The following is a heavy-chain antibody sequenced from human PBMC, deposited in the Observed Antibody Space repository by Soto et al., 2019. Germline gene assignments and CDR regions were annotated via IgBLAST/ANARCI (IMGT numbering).Heavy chain of an antibody. V-gene: IGHV1-18*01. Sequence: QGQLVQSGPEVKKPGASVKVSCKTSGYSFSSFGISWLRRAPGQGPEWMGWISFYNGKTNFAQKFQDRITLTTDTSTTTAYMELRSLTSDDTAMYYCARDVRVGANMDASEMWVQGTMVTVSS. J-gene: IGHJ3*02. CDR3: ARDVRVGANMDASEM. CDR2: ISFYNGKT. D-gene: IGHD1-26*01. CDR1: GYSFSSFG.